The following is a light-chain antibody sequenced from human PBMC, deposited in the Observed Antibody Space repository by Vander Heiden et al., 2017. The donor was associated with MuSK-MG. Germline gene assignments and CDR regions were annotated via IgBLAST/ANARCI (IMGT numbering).Light chain of an antibody. V-gene: IGLV3-21*04. CDR1: NIGSKS. J-gene: IGLJ2*01. Sequence: SYVLTQPPSVSVAPGKAARLTCGGNNIGSKSVHWYQQKPGQAPVLVIYYESDRPSGIPERFSGSNSGNTATLTISRVEAGDDADYYCQVWDSSSDLVVFGGGTKRTVL. CDR2: YES. CDR3: QVWDSSSDLVV.